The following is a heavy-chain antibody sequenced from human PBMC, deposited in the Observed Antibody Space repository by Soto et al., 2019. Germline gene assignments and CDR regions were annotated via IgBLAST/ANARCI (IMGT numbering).Heavy chain of an antibody. Sequence: ASETLSLTCTVFGGSISSRLYYWDWIRQPPGKGLEWIGNIYISGSTYYNPSLRSRVSISVDTSNNQFSLELSSVTAADTAVYFCGRHSLDDYSHGGSGIPDPWGPGTLVTVSS. CDR2: IYISGST. CDR1: GGSISSRLYY. V-gene: IGHV4-39*01. D-gene: IGHD4-4*01. J-gene: IGHJ5*02. CDR3: GRHSLDDYSHGGSGIPDP.